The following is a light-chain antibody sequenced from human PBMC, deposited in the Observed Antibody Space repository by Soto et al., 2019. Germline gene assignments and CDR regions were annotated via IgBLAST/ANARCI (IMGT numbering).Light chain of an antibody. J-gene: IGLJ1*01. CDR2: EVS. V-gene: IGLV2-14*01. CDR3: CSYTSRSTLV. Sequence: QSALTQPASVSGSPGQSITISCTGTSSDVDTYNHVSWYQQHPGTAPQLIIYEVSNRTSGLSNRFSASNSGNTASLTISGLQAQDEADYYRCSYTSRSTLVFGPGTKVTVL. CDR1: SSDVDTYNH.